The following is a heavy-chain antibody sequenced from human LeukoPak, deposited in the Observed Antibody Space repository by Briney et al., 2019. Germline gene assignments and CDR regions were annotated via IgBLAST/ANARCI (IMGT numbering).Heavy chain of an antibody. Sequence: AGGSLKLSCAASGFTFSSYSMNWVRQAPGKGLEWVSYIGVGSSAIYYADSVKGRFAISRDNAKTSLYLQMNSLRDDDTAVYYCARDHQWAFGIWGQGTMVTVSS. D-gene: IGHD2-8*01. CDR2: IGVGSSAI. V-gene: IGHV3-48*02. CDR1: GFTFSSYS. J-gene: IGHJ3*02. CDR3: ARDHQWAFGI.